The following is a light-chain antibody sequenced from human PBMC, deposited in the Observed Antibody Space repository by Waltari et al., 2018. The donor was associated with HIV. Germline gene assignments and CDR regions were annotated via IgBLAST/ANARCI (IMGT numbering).Light chain of an antibody. J-gene: IGLJ3*02. Sequence: QSALTQPPSAPGSPGPSVPIPCTRTSSDVGGYNFVSWYQQHPGKAPKLLIFEATKRPSGVPDRFSGSKSGNTASLTVSGLQAEDEADYYCSSYAGSSTLMFGGGTKLTVL. CDR1: SSDVGGYNF. V-gene: IGLV2-8*01. CDR2: EAT. CDR3: SSYAGSSTLM.